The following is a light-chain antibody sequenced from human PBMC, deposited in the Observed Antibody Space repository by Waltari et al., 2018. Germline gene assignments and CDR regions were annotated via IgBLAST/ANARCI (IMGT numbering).Light chain of an antibody. CDR1: HNINTY. J-gene: IGKJ4*01. Sequence: EIVLTQSPVTVSLSPWARATLSRRASHNINTYLAWYQHKPGQAPRPLIYDASNRARGVPARISGSGSGTDFALTISSLEAEDSAVYYCQAGSSWPPALTFGGGSKVDIK. V-gene: IGKV3-11*01. CDR3: QAGSSWPPALT. CDR2: DAS.